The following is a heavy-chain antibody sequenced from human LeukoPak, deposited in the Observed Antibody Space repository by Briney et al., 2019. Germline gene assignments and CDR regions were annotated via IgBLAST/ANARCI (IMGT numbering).Heavy chain of an antibody. CDR1: GGSISTYY. CDR2: VYYGGIT. D-gene: IGHD4-17*01. J-gene: IGHJ4*02. V-gene: IGHV4-59*08. Sequence: RPSETLSLTCTVSGGSISTYYWSWLRQPPGKGLEWIGYVYYGGITDYNPSLKSRVTISVDTSKSQFSLKLSSVTAADTAVYYCARHLTSGDYFDYWGQGTLVTVSS. CDR3: ARHLTSGDYFDY.